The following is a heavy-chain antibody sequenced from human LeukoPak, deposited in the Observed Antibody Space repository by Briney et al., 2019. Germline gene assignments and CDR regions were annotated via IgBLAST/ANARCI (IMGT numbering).Heavy chain of an antibody. CDR1: GFSLSTSGMC. D-gene: IGHD6-13*01. Sequence: SGPTLVNPTQTLTLTCTFSGFSLSTSGMCVSWIRQPPGKALEWLARIDWDDDKYYSTSLKTRLTISKDTSKNQVVLTMTNMAPVDTATYYCARISSAAAGTSVYFDYWGQGTLVTVSS. CDR3: ARISSAAAGTSVYFDY. J-gene: IGHJ4*02. V-gene: IGHV2-70*11. CDR2: IDWDDDK.